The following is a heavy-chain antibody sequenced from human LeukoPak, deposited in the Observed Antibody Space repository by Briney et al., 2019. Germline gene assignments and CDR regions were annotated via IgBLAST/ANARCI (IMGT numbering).Heavy chain of an antibody. J-gene: IGHJ4*02. V-gene: IGHV3-7*03. CDR3: ARGDCSSTSCYFPAFDY. CDR2: IKQDGSEK. CDR1: GFTFSSYW. Sequence: GGSLRLSCAASGFTFSSYWMSWVRRAPGKGLEWVANIKQDGSEKYYVDSVKGRFTISRDNAKNSLYQQMNSLRAEDTAVYYCARGDCSSTSCYFPAFDYWGQGTLVAVSS. D-gene: IGHD2-2*01.